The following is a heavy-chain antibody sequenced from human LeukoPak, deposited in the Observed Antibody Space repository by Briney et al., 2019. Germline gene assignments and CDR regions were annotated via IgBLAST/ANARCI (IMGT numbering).Heavy chain of an antibody. CDR3: ARETPAVAVLDAFDI. J-gene: IGHJ3*02. Sequence: SETLSLTCAVYGGSFSGYYWSWIRQPPGKGLEWIGEINHSGSTNYNPSLKSRVTKSVDTSKNQFSLKLSSVTAADTAVCYCARETPAVAVLDAFDIWGQGTMVTVSS. V-gene: IGHV4-34*01. CDR1: GGSFSGYY. D-gene: IGHD6-19*01. CDR2: INHSGST.